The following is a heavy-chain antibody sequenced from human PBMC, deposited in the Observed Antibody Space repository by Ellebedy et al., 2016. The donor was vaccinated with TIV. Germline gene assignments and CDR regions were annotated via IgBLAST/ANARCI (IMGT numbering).Heavy chain of an antibody. CDR3: ARSPSPGITIFGVVIRVYYYGMDV. D-gene: IGHD3-3*01. CDR2: IIPIFGTA. CDR1: GGTFSSYA. Sequence: SVKVSCXASGGTFSSYAISWVRQAPGQGLEWMGGIIPIFGTANYAQKFQGRVTITADKSTSTAYMELSSLRSDDTAVYYCARSPSPGITIFGVVIRVYYYGMDVWGQGTTVTVSS. J-gene: IGHJ6*02. V-gene: IGHV1-69*06.